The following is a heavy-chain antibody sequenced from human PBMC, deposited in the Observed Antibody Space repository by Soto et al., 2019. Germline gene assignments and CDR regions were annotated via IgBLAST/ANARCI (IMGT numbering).Heavy chain of an antibody. Sequence: QVQLVESGGGLVKPGGSLRLSCAASGFTFSDYYMSWIRQAPGKGLEWVSYISSSGSTIYYADSVKGRFTISRDNAKNSLYLQMNSLRAEDTAVYYCARDRGYCSGGSCYSGGWFDPRGQGTLVTVSS. D-gene: IGHD2-15*01. CDR2: ISSSGSTI. CDR3: ARDRGYCSGGSCYSGGWFDP. V-gene: IGHV3-11*01. CDR1: GFTFSDYY. J-gene: IGHJ5*02.